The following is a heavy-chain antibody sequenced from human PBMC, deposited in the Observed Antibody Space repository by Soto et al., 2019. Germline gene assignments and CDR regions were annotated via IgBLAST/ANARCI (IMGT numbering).Heavy chain of an antibody. V-gene: IGHV1-18*04. J-gene: IGHJ4*02. CDR2: ISAYNGNT. CDR3: ARDRPGYYDSSGYYYPDY. Sequence: ASVKVSCKASGYTFTSYGISWVRQAPGQGLEWMGWISAYNGNTNYAQKLQGRVTMTTDTSTSTAYMELRSLRSDDTAVYYCARDRPGYYDSSGYYYPDYWGQGTLVTVSS. D-gene: IGHD3-22*01. CDR1: GYTFTSYG.